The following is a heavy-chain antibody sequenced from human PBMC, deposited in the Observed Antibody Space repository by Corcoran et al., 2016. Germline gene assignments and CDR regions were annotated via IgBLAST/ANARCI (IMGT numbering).Heavy chain of an antibody. CDR3: ARESGYSSGLASDAFDI. Sequence: EVQLVESGGGLVQPGGSLRLSCAASGFTFRSYSMNWVRQAPGKGLKWVSYISSSSSTIYYADSVKGRFTISRDNAKNSLYLQMHSLRAEDTAVYYCARESGYSSGLASDAFDIWGQGKMVTVSS. CDR2: ISSSSSTI. V-gene: IGHV3-48*04. CDR1: GFTFRSYS. J-gene: IGHJ3*02. D-gene: IGHD6-19*01.